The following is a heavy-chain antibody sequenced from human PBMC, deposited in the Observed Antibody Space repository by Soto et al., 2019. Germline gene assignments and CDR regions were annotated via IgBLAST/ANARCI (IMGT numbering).Heavy chain of an antibody. V-gene: IGHV1-69*02. D-gene: IGHD2-2*01. J-gene: IGHJ5*02. CDR2: IIPILGIA. CDR1: GGTFSSYT. CDR3: ARGVVVPADPWGNWFVP. Sequence: SVKVSCKASGGTFSSYTISWVRQAPGQGLEWMGRIIPILGIANYAQKFQGRVTITADKSTSTAYMELSSLRSEDTAVYYCARGVVVPADPWGNWFVPWGQGTLVTVSS.